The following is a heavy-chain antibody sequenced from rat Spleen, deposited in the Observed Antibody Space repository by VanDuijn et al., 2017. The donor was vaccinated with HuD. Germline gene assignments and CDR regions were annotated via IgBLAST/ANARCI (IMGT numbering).Heavy chain of an antibody. CDR1: GFTFGDFG. D-gene: IGHD4-6*01. V-gene: IGHV5-17*01. CDR3: TRGTYFRH. Sequence: EVQLVESGGGLIQPGRSLKISCAASGFTFGDFGMAWVRQPPKKGLEWVATIIYDGTITNYRDSVKGRFTISRDNAKSTLFLQMNSLRSEDTATYYCTRGTYFRHWGQGVMVTVSS. CDR2: IIYDGTIT. J-gene: IGHJ2*01.